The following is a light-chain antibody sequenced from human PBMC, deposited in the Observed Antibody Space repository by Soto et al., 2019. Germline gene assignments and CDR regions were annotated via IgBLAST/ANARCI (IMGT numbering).Light chain of an antibody. Sequence: DIQMTQSPSTLSACVVDRCTITGRASQSLNNYLAWYQQKPGKAPKLLIYDASTLERGVPSRFSGTGSGTEFTLTISSLQPDDFATYYCQQYHRSSITFGQGTRLEIK. V-gene: IGKV1-5*01. J-gene: IGKJ5*01. CDR3: QQYHRSSIT. CDR1: QSLNNY. CDR2: DAS.